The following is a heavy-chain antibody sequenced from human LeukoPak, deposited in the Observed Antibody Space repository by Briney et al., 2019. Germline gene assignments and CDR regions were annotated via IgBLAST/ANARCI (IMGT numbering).Heavy chain of an antibody. V-gene: IGHV3-49*03. CDR2: IRSKAYGGTT. CDR3: TRGTYYYDSSGSDY. D-gene: IGHD3-22*01. CDR1: GFTFGDYA. Sequence: GSLRLSCTASGFTFGDYAMSWFRHAPGEGLEWVGFIRSKAYGGTTEYAASVKGRFTISRDDSKSIAYLQMNSLKTEDAAVYYCTRGTYYYDSSGSDYWGQGTLVTVSS. J-gene: IGHJ4*02.